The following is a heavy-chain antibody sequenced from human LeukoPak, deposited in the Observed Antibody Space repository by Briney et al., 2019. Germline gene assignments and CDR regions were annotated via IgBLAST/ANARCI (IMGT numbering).Heavy chain of an antibody. V-gene: IGHV3-21*01. Sequence: PGGSLRLSCAASGFTFSSYSMNWVRQAPGKGLEWVSSISSSSSYIYYADSVKGRFTISRDNAKNSLYLQMNSLRAEDTAVYYCARGEVYYYDSSGYYYDDYWGQGTLVTVSS. CDR2: ISSSSSYI. J-gene: IGHJ4*02. CDR1: GFTFSSYS. CDR3: ARGEVYYYDSSGYYYDDY. D-gene: IGHD3-22*01.